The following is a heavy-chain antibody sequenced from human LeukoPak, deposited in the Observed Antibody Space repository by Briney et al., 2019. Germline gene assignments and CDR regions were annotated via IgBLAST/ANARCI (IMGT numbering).Heavy chain of an antibody. J-gene: IGHJ4*02. Sequence: SETLSLTCAVYGGSFSGYYWSWIRQPPGKGLEWIGEINHSGSTNYNPSLKSRVTISVDTSKNQFSLKLSSVTAADTAVYYCARRSRSEGRLWFGYQYYFGYWGQGTLVTVSS. D-gene: IGHD3-10*01. CDR2: INHSGST. CDR3: ARRSRSEGRLWFGYQYYFGY. V-gene: IGHV4-34*01. CDR1: GGSFSGYY.